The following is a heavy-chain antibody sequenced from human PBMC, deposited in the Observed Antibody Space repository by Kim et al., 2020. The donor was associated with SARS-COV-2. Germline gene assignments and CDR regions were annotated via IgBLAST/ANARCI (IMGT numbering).Heavy chain of an antibody. CDR1: GFTLSGDD. D-gene: IGHD1-26*01. V-gene: IGHV3-23*05. CDR3: AKVTWDGGVGGGGIC. CDR2: MNVHST. J-gene: IGHJ4*02. Sequence: GSLRLSCAASGFTLSGDDVSWVRQAPGKGLEWVSAMNVHSTFYADSVKGRFIISRDNSRNTMYLQMNSLRAEETAGYYCAKVTWDGGVGGGGICWGQG.